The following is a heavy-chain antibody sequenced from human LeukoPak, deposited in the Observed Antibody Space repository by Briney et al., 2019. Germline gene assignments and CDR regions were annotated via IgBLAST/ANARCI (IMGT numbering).Heavy chain of an antibody. CDR1: GGSISSYY. J-gene: IGHJ4*02. V-gene: IGHV4-59*01. CDR3: ARGHYDFWSGYYRDYFDY. Sequence: SETLSLTCTVSGGSISSYYWSWIRQPPGKGLEWIGYIYYSGSTNYNPSLKSRVTISVDTSKNQFSLKLSSVTAADTAVYYCARGHYDFWSGYYRDYFDYWGQGTLVTVSS. CDR2: IYYSGST. D-gene: IGHD3-3*01.